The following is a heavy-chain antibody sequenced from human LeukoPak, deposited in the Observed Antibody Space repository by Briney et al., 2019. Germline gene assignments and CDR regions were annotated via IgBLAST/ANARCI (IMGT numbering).Heavy chain of an antibody. CDR2: INHSGST. J-gene: IGHJ4*02. CDR1: GGSFSGYY. Sequence: PSETLSLTCAVYGGSFSGYYWSWIRQPPGKGLEWIGEINHSGSTNYNPSLKSRVTISVDTSKNQFSLKLSSVTAADTAVYYCATSYDSSGSPGLFDYWGQGTLVTVSS. CDR3: ATSYDSSGSPGLFDY. V-gene: IGHV4-34*01. D-gene: IGHD3-22*01.